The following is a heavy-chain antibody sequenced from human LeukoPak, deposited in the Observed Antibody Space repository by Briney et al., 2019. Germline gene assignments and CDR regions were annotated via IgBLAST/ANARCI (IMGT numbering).Heavy chain of an antibody. V-gene: IGHV3-48*01. CDR3: ARRSNGYYFDS. CDR1: GFTFCSYS. CDR2: ISSTSNTI. Sequence: GGSLRLSCAASGFTFCSYSMNWVRQAPGKGPEWVSYISSTSNTIYYADSVKGRFTISRDNAKNSLYLQMNSLRAEDTAIYYCARRSNGYYFDSWGQGTPVTVSS. D-gene: IGHD4/OR15-4a*01. J-gene: IGHJ4*02.